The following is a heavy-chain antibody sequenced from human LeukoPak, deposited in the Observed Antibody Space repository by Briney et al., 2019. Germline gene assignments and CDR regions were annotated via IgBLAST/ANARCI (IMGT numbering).Heavy chain of an antibody. CDR2: IYPNGNT. D-gene: IGHD5-18*01. CDR3: ARRGHGYGSPFDY. V-gene: IGHV3-66*04. J-gene: IGHJ4*02. CDR1: GFTVSSNY. Sequence: PGGSLRLSCAASGFTVSSNYMNWVRQAPGKGLEWVSMIYPNGNTFYTDSVKGRFTISRGNSKNTLDLQMSSLRAEDTAVYYCARRGHGYGSPFDYWGQGTLVTVSS.